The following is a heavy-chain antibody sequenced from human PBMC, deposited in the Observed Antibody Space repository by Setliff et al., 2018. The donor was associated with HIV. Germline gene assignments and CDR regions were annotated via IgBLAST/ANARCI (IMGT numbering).Heavy chain of an antibody. J-gene: IGHJ6*02. Sequence: VASVKVSCKASGYTFSYAMHWVRQAPGQRLEWMGWINAGNGNTKYSQKLQGRVTITRDTSASKAYMELSSLRSEDTAVYYCASVYCGGDCYSYNYYAMDVWGQGTTVTVSS. CDR1: GYTFSYA. CDR2: INAGNGNT. CDR3: ASVYCGGDCYSYNYYAMDV. D-gene: IGHD2-21*02. V-gene: IGHV1-3*01.